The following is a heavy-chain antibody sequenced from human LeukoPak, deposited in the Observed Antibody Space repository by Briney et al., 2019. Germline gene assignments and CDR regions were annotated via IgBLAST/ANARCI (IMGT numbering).Heavy chain of an antibody. CDR1: GGTFSSYA. CDR2: IIPIFGTA. Sequence: SVKVSCKASGGTFSSYAISWVRQAPGQGLEWMGGIIPIFGTANYAQKFQGRVTITADKSTSTAYMELSSLRSEDTAVYYCAKDSVEQWLGYYYYYMDVWGKGTTVTVSS. D-gene: IGHD6-19*01. J-gene: IGHJ6*03. V-gene: IGHV1-69*06. CDR3: AKDSVEQWLGYYYYYMDV.